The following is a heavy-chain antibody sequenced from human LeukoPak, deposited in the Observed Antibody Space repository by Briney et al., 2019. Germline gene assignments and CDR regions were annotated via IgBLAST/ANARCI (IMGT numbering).Heavy chain of an antibody. D-gene: IGHD1-26*01. CDR2: ISGSGGST. J-gene: IGHJ4*02. V-gene: IGHV3-23*01. CDR3: AKVLRATDSFDY. CDR1: GFTLSSYA. Sequence: GGSLRLSCAASGFTLSSYAMSWVRQAPGKGLEWVSAISGSGGSTYYADSVKGRFTISRDNSKNTLYLQMNTLRAEDTAVYSWAKVLRATDSFDYAGQGTLATVPA.